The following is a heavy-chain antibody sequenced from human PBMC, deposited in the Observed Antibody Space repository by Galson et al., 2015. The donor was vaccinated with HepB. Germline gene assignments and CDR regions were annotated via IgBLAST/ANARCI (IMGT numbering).Heavy chain of an antibody. CDR2: IRSKASDYAT. CDR3: LRLGDLSGYSSS. V-gene: IGHV3-73*01. D-gene: IGHD6-13*01. CDR1: GFTFSGSA. Sequence: SLRLSCAASGFTFSGSAIHWVRQASGKGPEGVGRIRSKASDYATAYAASLKGRFTISRDDSKNTAYLHMNSLKTEDTAVYYCLRLGDLSGYSSSWGQGTLVTVSS. J-gene: IGHJ4*02.